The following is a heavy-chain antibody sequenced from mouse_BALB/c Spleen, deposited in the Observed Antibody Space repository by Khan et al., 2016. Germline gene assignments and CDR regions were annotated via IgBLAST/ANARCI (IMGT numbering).Heavy chain of an antibody. Sequence: EVELVESGGGLVQPGGSLNLSCAASGFTFSSYGMSLVRQTPDKMLELVATLNSNGGSPYYPDSGKGRFTISRDNAKNTLYLQISSQKSEDTARYYCARMARTINWGQGTTLTDSS. V-gene: IGHV5-6-3*01. J-gene: IGHJ2*01. CDR3: ARMARTIN. CDR1: GFTFSSYG. CDR2: LNSNGGSP.